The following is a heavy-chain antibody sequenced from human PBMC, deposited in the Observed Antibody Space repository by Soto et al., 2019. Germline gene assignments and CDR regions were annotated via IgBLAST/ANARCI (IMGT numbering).Heavy chain of an antibody. J-gene: IGHJ6*02. V-gene: IGHV4-39*01. Sequence: SENLSLTCTVSGSSISSSSYSWGWIRKPPGMGPEWIGTFYYSGSTYYNPSLNSRVTISVDTSKNEFSLRLSSVTAADTAVYYCARLNGYCVSTNCHGYYGMDVWGQGTTVT. D-gene: IGHD2-2*03. CDR1: GSSISSSSYS. CDR2: FYYSGST. CDR3: ARLNGYCVSTNCHGYYGMDV.